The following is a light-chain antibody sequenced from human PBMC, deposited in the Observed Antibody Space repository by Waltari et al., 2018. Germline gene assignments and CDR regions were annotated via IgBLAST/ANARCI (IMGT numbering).Light chain of an antibody. Sequence: QSALTQPASVSGSPGQSITIFCSGTSADIGIYNLFAWYQQLPGNAPKLVIYEVTERPSELSNRFSGSKSGNTASLTISGLQAEDEADYYCSSFESSRTWVFGGGTKLTVL. CDR2: EVT. V-gene: IGLV2-23*02. J-gene: IGLJ3*02. CDR3: SSFESSRTWV. CDR1: SADIGIYNL.